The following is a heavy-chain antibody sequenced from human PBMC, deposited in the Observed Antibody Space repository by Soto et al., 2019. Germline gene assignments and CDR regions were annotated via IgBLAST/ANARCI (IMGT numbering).Heavy chain of an antibody. CDR3: AHIRITMIVGAGSFHH. D-gene: IGHD3-22*01. CDR1: GFSLSTTGVG. Sequence: QITLKESGPTLVKPTQTLTLTCTFSGFSLSTTGVGVGWIRQPPGKALEWLALIYWDDDKRYSPSLKSRLTITKDTSKNQVVVTMTNMDPVDTATYYCAHIRITMIVGAGSFHHWGQGTLVTVSS. J-gene: IGHJ1*01. V-gene: IGHV2-5*02. CDR2: IYWDDDK.